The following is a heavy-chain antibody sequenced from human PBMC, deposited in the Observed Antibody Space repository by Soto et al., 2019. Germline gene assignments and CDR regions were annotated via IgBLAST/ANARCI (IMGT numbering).Heavy chain of an antibody. CDR2: IYYSGST. D-gene: IGHD3-22*01. CDR1: GGSISSGDYY. J-gene: IGHJ4*02. Sequence: SETLSLTCTVSGGSISSGDYYWSWIRQPPGKGLEWIGYIYYSGSTYYNPSLKSRVTISVDTSKNQISLKLSSVTAADTAVYYCARAPLSTNYYDSSGYSVPNNFDERGQRTLVTVSS. CDR3: ARAPLSTNYYDSSGYSVPNNFDE. V-gene: IGHV4-30-4*01.